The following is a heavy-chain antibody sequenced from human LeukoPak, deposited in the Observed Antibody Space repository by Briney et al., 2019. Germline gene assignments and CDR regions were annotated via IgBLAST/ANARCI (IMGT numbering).Heavy chain of an antibody. CDR2: IYYSGST. Sequence: SETLSLTCTVSGDSISSYYWSWIRQPPGKGLEWIGYIYYSGSTNYNPSLKSRVTISVDTSKNQFSLKLSSVTAEDTAVYYCARALLRSGWSRYEDYWGQGTLVTVSS. J-gene: IGHJ4*02. V-gene: IGHV4-59*01. D-gene: IGHD6-19*01. CDR1: GDSISSYY. CDR3: ARALLRSGWSRYEDY.